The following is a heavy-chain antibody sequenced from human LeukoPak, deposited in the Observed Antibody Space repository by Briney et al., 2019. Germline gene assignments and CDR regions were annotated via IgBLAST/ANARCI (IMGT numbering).Heavy chain of an antibody. CDR1: GYTFTSYG. Sequence: GASVKVSCKASGYTFTSYGISWVRQAPGQGLEWMGWISAYNGNTNYAQKLQGRVTMTTDTSTSTAYMELRSLRSDDTAVYYCARVAGHYYDTFYYFDYWGQGTLVTVSS. CDR3: ARVAGHYYDTFYYFDY. D-gene: IGHD3-22*01. CDR2: ISAYNGNT. V-gene: IGHV1-18*01. J-gene: IGHJ4*02.